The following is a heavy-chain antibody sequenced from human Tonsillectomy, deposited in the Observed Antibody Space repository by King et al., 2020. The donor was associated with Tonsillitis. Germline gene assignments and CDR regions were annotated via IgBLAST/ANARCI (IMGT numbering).Heavy chain of an antibody. D-gene: IGHD6-13*01. CDR1: GFTISNYW. CDR2: IKDDGSEK. CDR3: ARGFYSSSWLGYYMDV. V-gene: IGHV3-7*03. J-gene: IGHJ6*03. Sequence: VQLVESGGGLVQPGGSLRLSCAGSGFTISNYWMSWVRQAPGKGLEWVGNIKDDGSEKDYVESVKGRFTISRENAKNPVFLQMNSLRAEDTAVYYCARGFYSSSWLGYYMDVWGKGTTVTVSS.